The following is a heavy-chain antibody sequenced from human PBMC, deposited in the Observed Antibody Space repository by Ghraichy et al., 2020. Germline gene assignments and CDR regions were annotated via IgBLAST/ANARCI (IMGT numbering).Heavy chain of an antibody. CDR1: GGSISSYY. D-gene: IGHD3-10*01. CDR2: IYYSGST. V-gene: IGHV4-59*01. Sequence: SETLSLTCTVSGGSISSYYWSWIRQPPGKGLEWIGYIYYSGSTNYNPSPKSRVTISVDTSKNQFSLKLSSVTAADTAVYYCARDPRGGGSGSWGQGTLVTVSS. CDR3: ARDPRGGGSGS. J-gene: IGHJ4*02.